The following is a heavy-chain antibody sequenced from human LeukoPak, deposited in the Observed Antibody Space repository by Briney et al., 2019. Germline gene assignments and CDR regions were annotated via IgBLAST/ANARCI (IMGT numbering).Heavy chain of an antibody. Sequence: GRSLRLSCAASRFTFSSYGMHWVRQAPGKGLEWVAVIWYDGSNKYYADSVKGRFTISRDNSKNTLYLQMNSLRAEVTAVYYCARDCTAYCSGDCPGCYWGQGTLVTVSS. CDR1: RFTFSSYG. V-gene: IGHV3-33*01. J-gene: IGHJ4*02. CDR2: IWYDGSNK. CDR3: ARDCTAYCSGDCPGCY. D-gene: IGHD2-21*02.